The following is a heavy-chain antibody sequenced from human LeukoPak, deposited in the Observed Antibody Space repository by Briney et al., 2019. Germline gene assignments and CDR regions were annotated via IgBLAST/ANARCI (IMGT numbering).Heavy chain of an antibody. CDR1: GGTFSSYA. V-gene: IGHV1-69*05. CDR3: ARDRPFGSSSSDYYYHYMDV. CDR2: IIPIFGTA. J-gene: IGHJ6*03. D-gene: IGHD6-6*01. Sequence: GASVKVSCKASGGTFSSYAISWVRQAPGQGLEWMGGIIPIFGTANYAQKFQGRVTITTDESTSTAYMELSSLRSEDTAVYYCARDRPFGSSSSDYYYHYMDVWGKGTTVTVSS.